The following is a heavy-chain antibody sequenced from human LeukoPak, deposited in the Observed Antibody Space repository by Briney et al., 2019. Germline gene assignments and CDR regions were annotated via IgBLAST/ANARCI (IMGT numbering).Heavy chain of an antibody. J-gene: IGHJ4*02. CDR2: ISGSGGST. Sequence: GGSLRLSCAASGFTFGSYALGWFRQPPGKGLEWVSAISGSGGSTYYADSVKGRFTISRDNSKKTLYLQMNSLRAEDTAVYYCAKRWTYIDYWGQGTLVTVSS. V-gene: IGHV3-23*01. D-gene: IGHD3/OR15-3a*01. CDR1: GFTFGSYA. CDR3: AKRWTYIDY.